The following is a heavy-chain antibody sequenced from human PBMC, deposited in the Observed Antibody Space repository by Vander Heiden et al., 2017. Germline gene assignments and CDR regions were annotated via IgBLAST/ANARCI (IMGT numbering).Heavy chain of an antibody. D-gene: IGHD4-4*01. CDR3: VREHSKYANWFDP. J-gene: IGHJ5*02. Sequence: EVQLLESGGGLVQPGGSLRLSCPASGFTFSSSWMHWVRKAPGKGLVWVARIKSDGGSKSYADAVKGRFTISRDNANNTLYMQMNSLRAEDTAVYYCVREHSKYANWFDPWGQRTLVTVSS. CDR2: IKSDGGSK. CDR1: GFTFSSSW. V-gene: IGHV3-74*01.